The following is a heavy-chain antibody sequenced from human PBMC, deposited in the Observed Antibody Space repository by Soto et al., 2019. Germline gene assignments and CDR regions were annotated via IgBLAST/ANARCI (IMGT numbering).Heavy chain of an antibody. Sequence: QGHLVESGGGGVQPGRSKRLSCVVSGFTFNDYAIHWVRQAPGKGLEWVAVISFDGNNKFYADSVKGRFTISRDRSKTTAYLQMNNLRAEDTAVYYCARDHWDCSGGGCNPHQLNFFAMDVWGQGTTVTVSS. J-gene: IGHJ6*02. V-gene: IGHV3-30*03. CDR2: ISFDGNNK. CDR1: GFTFNDYA. CDR3: ARDHWDCSGGGCNPHQLNFFAMDV. D-gene: IGHD2-15*01.